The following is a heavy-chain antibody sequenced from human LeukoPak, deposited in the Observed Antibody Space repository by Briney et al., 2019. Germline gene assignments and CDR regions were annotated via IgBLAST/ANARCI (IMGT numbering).Heavy chain of an antibody. V-gene: IGHV4-59*08. J-gene: IGHJ4*02. D-gene: IGHD2-2*03. CDR2: IYYSGST. Sequence: VKPSETLSLTCTVSGGSISSYYWSWIRQPPGKGLEWIGYIYYSGSTNYNPSLKSRVTISVDPSKNQFSLKLSSVTAADTAVYYCARGRMDIVVVPAAIRNYFDYWGQGTLVTVSS. CDR3: ARGRMDIVVVPAAIRNYFDY. CDR1: GGSISSYY.